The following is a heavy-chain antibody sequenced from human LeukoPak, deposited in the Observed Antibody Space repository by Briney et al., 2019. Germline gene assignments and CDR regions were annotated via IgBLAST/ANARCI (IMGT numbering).Heavy chain of an antibody. Sequence: ASVKVSCKASGYTFTGYYMHWVRQAPGQGLEWMGWINPNSGGTNYAQKFQGRVTMTRDTSISTAYMELSRLRSDDTAVYYCARDLGYDSSGYLPGFDYWGQGTLVTVSS. V-gene: IGHV1-2*02. CDR3: ARDLGYDSSGYLPGFDY. J-gene: IGHJ4*02. D-gene: IGHD3-22*01. CDR2: INPNSGGT. CDR1: GYTFTGYY.